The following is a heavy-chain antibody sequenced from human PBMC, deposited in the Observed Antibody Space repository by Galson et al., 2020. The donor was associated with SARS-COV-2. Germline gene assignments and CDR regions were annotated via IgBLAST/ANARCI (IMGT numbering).Heavy chain of an antibody. D-gene: IGHD1-26*01. J-gene: IGHJ3*02. CDR2: ISHDGRIE. V-gene: IGHV3-30*04. CDR1: GFTFTNYA. Sequence: GGSLRLSCAASGFTFTNYAIHWVRQAPGKGLEWVAVISHDGRIEVYADSVKGRFTISRANSENMLFLQMDSLRADDTAVYYCARDVSGGASDIWGQGTMVTVSS. CDR3: ARDVSGGASDI.